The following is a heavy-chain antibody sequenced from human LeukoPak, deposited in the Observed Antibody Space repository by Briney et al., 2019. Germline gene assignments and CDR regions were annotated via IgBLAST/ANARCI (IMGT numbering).Heavy chain of an antibody. V-gene: IGHV4-38-2*02. D-gene: IGHD1-26*01. CDR2: IYHSGST. J-gene: IGHJ4*02. CDR1: GYSISSGYY. CDR3: AGAWGSYSGGFDY. Sequence: SETLSLTCTVSGYSISSGYYWGWIRQPPGKGLEWIGSIYHSGSTYYNPSLKSRVTISVDTSKNQFSLKLSSVTAADTAVYYCAGAWGSYSGGFDYWGQGTLVTVSS.